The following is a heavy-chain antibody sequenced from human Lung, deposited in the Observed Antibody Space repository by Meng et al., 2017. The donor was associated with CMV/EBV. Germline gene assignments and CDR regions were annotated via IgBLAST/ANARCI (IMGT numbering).Heavy chain of an antibody. Sequence: GESLKISCAASGFTFSSYEMNWVRQAPGKGLEWVSYISNSGITTYYADSVKGRFTISRDNAKNSLFLQINSLRAEDTAVYYCARSAMDYNPYFGYWGQGALVTVSS. CDR3: ARSAMDYNPYFGY. J-gene: IGHJ4*02. CDR2: ISNSGITT. CDR1: GFTFSSYE. D-gene: IGHD1-1*01. V-gene: IGHV3-48*03.